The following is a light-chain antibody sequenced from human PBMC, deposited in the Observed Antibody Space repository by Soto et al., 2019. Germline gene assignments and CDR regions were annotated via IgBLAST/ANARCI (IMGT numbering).Light chain of an antibody. J-gene: IGLJ1*01. CDR1: SSDIGAYDY. V-gene: IGLV2-14*01. Sequence: QYALTQPASLSGSPGQSITISCTGTSSDIGAYDYVSWFQQHPGKAPKLMISEVNNRPSGVSNRFSGSKSGNTAYLTISGLQVEDEAEYFCFSFTTTGTHVFGTGTKVTVL. CDR3: FSFTTTGTHV. CDR2: EVN.